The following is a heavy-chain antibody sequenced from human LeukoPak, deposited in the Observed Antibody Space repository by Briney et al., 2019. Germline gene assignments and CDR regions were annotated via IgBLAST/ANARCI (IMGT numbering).Heavy chain of an antibody. V-gene: IGHV1-18*01. CDR1: GYTFTSYG. Sequence: ASVKVSCKASGYTFTSYGISWVRQAPGQGLEWMGWISAYNGNTNYAQKLQGRVTMTTDTSTSTAYMELRSLRSDDTAVYYCARHGLYSYGPQNNNWFDPWGQGTLVTVSS. CDR3: ARHGLYSYGPQNNNWFDP. J-gene: IGHJ5*02. CDR2: ISAYNGNT. D-gene: IGHD5-18*01.